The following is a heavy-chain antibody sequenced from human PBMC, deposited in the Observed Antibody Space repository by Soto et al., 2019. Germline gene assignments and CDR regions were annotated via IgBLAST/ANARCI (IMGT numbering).Heavy chain of an antibody. CDR1: GFTFTPYS. J-gene: IGHJ4*02. Sequence: PGGSLRLSCAASGFTFTPYSMYLVRQAPGKGLEWVSGISAGGTYYADFVKGRFTISRDNSENTLYLQMNSLRVDDTAIYYCAKGQELESRFDSWGQGTQVTVSS. CDR3: AKGQELESRFDS. D-gene: IGHD1-1*01. CDR2: ISAGGT. V-gene: IGHV3-23*01.